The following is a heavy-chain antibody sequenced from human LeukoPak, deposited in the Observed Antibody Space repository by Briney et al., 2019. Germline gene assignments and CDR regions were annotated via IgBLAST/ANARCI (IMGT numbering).Heavy chain of an antibody. Sequence: GGSLRLYCAASGFTFSSHWMSWVRQAPGKGLEWVAKIKQDGSEKYYVDSVKGRFTISRDNAKNSLYLQMNSLRPEDTAVYYCAKAPAAARPYYFDYWGQGTLVTVSS. CDR2: IKQDGSEK. CDR3: AKAPAAARPYYFDY. J-gene: IGHJ4*02. CDR1: GFTFSSHW. D-gene: IGHD6-6*01. V-gene: IGHV3-7*01.